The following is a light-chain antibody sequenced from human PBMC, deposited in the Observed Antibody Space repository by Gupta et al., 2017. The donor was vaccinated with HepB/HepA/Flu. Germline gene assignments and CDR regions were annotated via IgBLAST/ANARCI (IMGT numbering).Light chain of an antibody. Sequence: DIQMTQSPSSLSASVGDRVTITCQANQDISNYLNWYQQKPWKAPNLLIYDASNLETGVPSRFSGTGSGTYFTLTIRSLHPEDIGSYYCQHYDNLPRYTFDQWTKLEIK. J-gene: IGKJ2*01. CDR3: QHYDNLPRYT. CDR1: QDISNY. CDR2: DAS. V-gene: IGKV1-33*01.